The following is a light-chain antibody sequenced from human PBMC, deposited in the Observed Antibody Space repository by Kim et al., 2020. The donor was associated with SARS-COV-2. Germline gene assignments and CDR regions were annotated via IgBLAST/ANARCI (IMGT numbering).Light chain of an antibody. J-gene: IGLJ2*01. CDR3: QSADSSGTYVV. V-gene: IGLV3-25*03. CDR2: KDS. CDR1: ALPRQY. Sequence: PGQAARITCSGDALPRQYAYWYQQKPGQAPVLVIYKDSERPSGIPERFSGSSSGTTVTLTISGVQAEDEADYYCQSADSSGTYVVFGGGTKLTVL.